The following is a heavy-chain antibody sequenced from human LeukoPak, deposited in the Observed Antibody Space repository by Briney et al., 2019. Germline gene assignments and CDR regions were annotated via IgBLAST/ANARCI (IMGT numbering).Heavy chain of an antibody. D-gene: IGHD1-1*01. V-gene: IGHV3-23*01. CDR2: ISGSCGST. J-gene: IGHJ3*02. CDR3: AKEGAGNGPTGAFDI. CDR1: GFTFSSYA. Sequence: PGGSLRLSCAASGFTFSSYAMSWVRQASGKGLEWVSAISGSCGSTYYADSVKGRFTISRDNSKNTLYLQMNGLRAEDTAVYYCAKEGAGNGPTGAFDIWGQGTMVTVSS.